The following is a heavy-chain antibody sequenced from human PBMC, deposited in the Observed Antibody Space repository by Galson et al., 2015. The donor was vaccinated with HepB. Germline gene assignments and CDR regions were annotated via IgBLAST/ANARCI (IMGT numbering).Heavy chain of an antibody. CDR1: GFTFSSYA. Sequence: SLRLSCAASGFTFSSYAMHWVRQAPGKGLEYVSALSSNGGSTYYADSVKGRFTISRDNSKNTLYLQMSSLRAEDTAVYYCVKDGLERRYGYYYYGMDVWGQGTTVTVSS. CDR3: VKDGLERRYGYYYYGMDV. D-gene: IGHD1-1*01. V-gene: IGHV3-64D*06. J-gene: IGHJ6*02. CDR2: LSSNGGST.